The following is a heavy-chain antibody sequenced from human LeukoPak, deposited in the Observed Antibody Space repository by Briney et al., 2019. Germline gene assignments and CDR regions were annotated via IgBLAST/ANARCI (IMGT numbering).Heavy chain of an antibody. CDR2: INPNSGGT. V-gene: IGHV1-2*02. J-gene: IGHJ4*02. Sequence: GASVKVSCKASGYTFTGNYMHWVRQAPGQGLEWMGWINPNSGGTNYAQKFQGRVTMTRDTSISTAYMELRSLRSEDTAVYYCAAVRGYYDSSGYYYGDYWGQGTLVTVSS. D-gene: IGHD3-22*01. CDR3: AAVRGYYDSSGYYYGDY. CDR1: GYTFTGNY.